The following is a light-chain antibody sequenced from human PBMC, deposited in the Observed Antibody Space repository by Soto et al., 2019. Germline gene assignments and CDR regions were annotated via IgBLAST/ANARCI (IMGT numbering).Light chain of an antibody. CDR3: QHYGTSPFT. J-gene: IGKJ3*01. V-gene: IGKV3-20*01. CDR1: QSIASSY. CDR2: GAS. Sequence: EIVLTRSPGTLSLSPGERATLSCRASQSIASSYLGWYQQKPGQAPRLLIYGASSRATGIPDRFSGSGSGTDFTLSISRLEPEDFAVYYCQHYGTSPFTFGPGTKVEIK.